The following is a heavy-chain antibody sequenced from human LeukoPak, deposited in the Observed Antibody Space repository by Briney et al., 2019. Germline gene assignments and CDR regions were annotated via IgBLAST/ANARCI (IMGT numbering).Heavy chain of an antibody. J-gene: IGHJ6*02. V-gene: IGHV4-4*07. Sequence: SETLSLTCTVSGGSISSYYWSWIRQAAGKGLEWIGRIYTSGSTNYNPSLKSRVTMSVDTSKNQYSLKLSSVTAADTAVYYCARGPFYQLLDYQYYYYGMDVWGQGTTVTVSS. CDR3: ARGPFYQLLDYQYYYYGMDV. CDR1: GGSISSYY. D-gene: IGHD2-2*01. CDR2: IYTSGST.